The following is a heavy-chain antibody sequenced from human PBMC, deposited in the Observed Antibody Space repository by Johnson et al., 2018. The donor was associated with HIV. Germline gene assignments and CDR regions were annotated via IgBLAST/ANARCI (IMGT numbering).Heavy chain of an antibody. CDR1: GFTFRIYD. Sequence: EVQLVESGGGVVQPGGSLRLSCAASGFTFRIYDMQWVRQAPGKGLEWVSGINWNGAITAYADSVKGRFTISRDNAKNSLYLQMNSLRAEDTALYYCARDQYSTSDDDAFDIWGQGTMVTVSS. D-gene: IGHD6-6*01. CDR3: ARDQYSTSDDDAFDI. V-gene: IGHV3-20*04. CDR2: INWNGAIT. J-gene: IGHJ3*02.